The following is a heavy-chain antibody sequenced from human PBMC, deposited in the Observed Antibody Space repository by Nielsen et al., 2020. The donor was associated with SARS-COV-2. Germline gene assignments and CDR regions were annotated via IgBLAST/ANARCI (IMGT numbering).Heavy chain of an antibody. J-gene: IGHJ4*02. CDR3: ASFNCTKGVCVD. CDR2: IYHSGST. Sequence: SETLSLTCTVSGGSVSSGSFYWSWIRQPPGKGLEWIGNIYHSGSTNYNPSLKSRVTISVDTSKNQFSLKLSSVTAADTAVYYCASFNCTKGVCVDWGQGTLVTVSS. V-gene: IGHV4-61*01. CDR1: GGSVSSGSFY. D-gene: IGHD2-8*01.